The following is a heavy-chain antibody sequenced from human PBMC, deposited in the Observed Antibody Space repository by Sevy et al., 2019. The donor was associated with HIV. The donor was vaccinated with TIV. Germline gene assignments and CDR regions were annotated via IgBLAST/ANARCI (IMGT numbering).Heavy chain of an antibody. J-gene: IGHJ5*02. D-gene: IGHD6-19*01. CDR1: AYNFIGYY. V-gene: IGHV1-2*06. Sequence: ASVKVSCKASAYNFIGYYIHWVRQAPGQGLEWIGRINPTSGGTKYAHKFQGRVTVTIDMSVSTAYMELTRLTSDDTAIHYCAGQTNGWYDWFDPWGPGTLVTVSS. CDR3: AGQTNGWYDWFDP. CDR2: INPTSGGT.